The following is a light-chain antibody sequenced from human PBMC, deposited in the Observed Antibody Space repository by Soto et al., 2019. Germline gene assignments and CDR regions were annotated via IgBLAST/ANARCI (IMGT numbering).Light chain of an antibody. Sequence: DIQMTQSPSTLSASVGDRVTITCRASQSISSWLAWYQQKPGKAPKLLIYKASSLESGVPSRFRGSGSGTEFTLTISILDPDDFASYYCQQYNSYSWTFGQGTKVEIK. CDR3: QQYNSYSWT. CDR2: KAS. J-gene: IGKJ1*01. V-gene: IGKV1-5*03. CDR1: QSISSW.